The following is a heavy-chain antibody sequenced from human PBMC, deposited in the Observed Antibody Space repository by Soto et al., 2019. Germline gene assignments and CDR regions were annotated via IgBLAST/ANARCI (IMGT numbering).Heavy chain of an antibody. CDR3: VKGGWLDF. D-gene: IGHD3-16*01. V-gene: IGHV3-23*01. J-gene: IGHJ5*01. CDR1: GFTFNTFE. Sequence: EVQLLESGGGLVQPGGSLRLSCAASGFTFNTFEMSWVRQAPGRGLAWVSFISDDSSRTYYADAVKGRFTISRDNSKYTLYLQMNSLTAEDTAVYACVKGGWLDFWGQGTPVTVSS. CDR2: ISDDSSRT.